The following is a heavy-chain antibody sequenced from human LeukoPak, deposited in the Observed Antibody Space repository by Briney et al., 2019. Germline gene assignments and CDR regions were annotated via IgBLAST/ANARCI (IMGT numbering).Heavy chain of an antibody. Sequence: SESLSLTCTVSGGSISSYYWSWIRQPPGKGLEWIGYIYYSGSTNYNPSLKSRVSMSVDTSKNQFSLKLSSVTAADTAVFYCARENSGSYREFDYWGQGTLVTVSS. CDR2: IYYSGST. CDR3: ARENSGSYREFDY. V-gene: IGHV4-59*12. J-gene: IGHJ4*02. D-gene: IGHD1-26*01. CDR1: GGSISSYY.